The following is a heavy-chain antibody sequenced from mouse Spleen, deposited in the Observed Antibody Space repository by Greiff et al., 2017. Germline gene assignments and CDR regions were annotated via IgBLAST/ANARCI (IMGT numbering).Heavy chain of an antibody. CDR2: IDPSDSYT. D-gene: IGHD2-14*01. CDR1: GYTFTSYW. J-gene: IGHJ3*01. CDR3: ARSYYRGFAY. Sequence: QVQLKQSGAELVKPGASVKLSCKASGYTFTSYWMQWVKQRPGQGLEWIGEIDPSDSYTNYNQKFKGKATLTVDTSSSTAYMQLSSLTSEDSAVYYCARSYYRGFAYWGQGTLVTVSA. V-gene: IGHV1-50*01.